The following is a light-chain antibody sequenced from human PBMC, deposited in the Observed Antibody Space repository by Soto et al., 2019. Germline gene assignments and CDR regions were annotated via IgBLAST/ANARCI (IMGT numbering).Light chain of an antibody. J-gene: IGLJ1*01. CDR1: SSDVGAYNY. Sequence: QSALTQPPSASGSPGQSVTISCTGTSSDVGAYNYVSWYQQHPGKVPKLMIYEVSKRPSGVPNRFSGSKSGNTASLTVSGLQAEDEADYYCSSYGGSNNFGVFGTGIKVTVL. CDR2: EVS. V-gene: IGLV2-8*01. CDR3: SSYGGSNNFGV.